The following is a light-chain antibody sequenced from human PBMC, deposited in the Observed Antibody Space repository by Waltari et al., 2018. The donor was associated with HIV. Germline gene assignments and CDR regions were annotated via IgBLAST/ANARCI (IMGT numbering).Light chain of an antibody. J-gene: IGLJ2*01. CDR2: STN. Sequence: QTVVTQEPSFSVSPGGTVTLNCGLSSGSVSTSSYPSWYQQTPGQAPRTLIYSTNTRSSGVPDRFSGSILGNKAALTITGAQADDESDYYCVLYMGSGICVFGGGTKLTVL. CDR1: SGSVSTSSY. V-gene: IGLV8-61*01. CDR3: VLYMGSGICV.